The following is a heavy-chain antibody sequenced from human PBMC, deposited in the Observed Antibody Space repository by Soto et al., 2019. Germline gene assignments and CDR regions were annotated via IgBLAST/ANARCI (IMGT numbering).Heavy chain of an antibody. Sequence: QLQLQESGPGLVKPSETLSLTCTVSGGSISSSSYYWGWIRQPPGKGLEWIGSIYYSGSTYYNPSLRSRVXXSXGXXRDQFSLELSSVTAADTAVYYCARHLATTVCRIGPWGQGTLVTVSS. CDR3: ARHLATTVCRIGP. V-gene: IGHV4-39*01. CDR2: IYYSGST. J-gene: IGHJ5*02. D-gene: IGHD1-26*01. CDR1: GGSISSSSYY.